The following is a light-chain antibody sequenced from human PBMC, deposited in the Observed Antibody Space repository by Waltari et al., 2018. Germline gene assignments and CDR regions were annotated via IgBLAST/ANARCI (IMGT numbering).Light chain of an antibody. Sequence: DIQLTQSPSTLSASVGDRVSITCRASQSIRNWLAWYQQKPGKAPNLLIYTASSLESGVPSRFSGSGSGTEFTLTISSLQPDDFATYYCQQYDSRYTFGQGTKLEIK. CDR2: TAS. CDR1: QSIRNW. CDR3: QQYDSRYT. V-gene: IGKV1-5*03. J-gene: IGKJ2*01.